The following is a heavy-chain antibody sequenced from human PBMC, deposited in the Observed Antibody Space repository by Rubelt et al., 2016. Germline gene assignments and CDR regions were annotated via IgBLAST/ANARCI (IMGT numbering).Heavy chain of an antibody. CDR2: IYYSGSP. J-gene: IGHJ4*02. V-gene: IGHV4-59*01. CDR1: GGSISNYY. CDR3: AGESDNYGQVDY. Sequence: QVQLQESGPGLVKPSETLSLTCTVSGGSISNYYWGWIRQPPGKGLEWIGNIYYSGSPNYNPSLESRVTISVDTSNNHFSLNRTSVTGAGSAEYSWAGESDNYGQVDYWGQGILVTVSS. D-gene: IGHD5-18*01.